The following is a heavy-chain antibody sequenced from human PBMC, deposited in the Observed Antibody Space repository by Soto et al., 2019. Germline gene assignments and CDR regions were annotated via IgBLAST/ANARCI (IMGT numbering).Heavy chain of an antibody. V-gene: IGHV2-70*11. D-gene: IGHD2-2*01. CDR2: IDWDDDK. CDR3: ARNIVVVPAATEAYNWFDP. CDR1: GFSLSTSGMC. J-gene: IGHJ5*02. Sequence: SGPTLVNPTQTLTLTCTFSGFSLSTSGMCVSWIRQPPGKALEWLARIDWDDDKYYSTSLKTRLTISKDTSKNQVVLTMTNMDPVDTATYYCARNIVVVPAATEAYNWFDPWGQGTLVTVSS.